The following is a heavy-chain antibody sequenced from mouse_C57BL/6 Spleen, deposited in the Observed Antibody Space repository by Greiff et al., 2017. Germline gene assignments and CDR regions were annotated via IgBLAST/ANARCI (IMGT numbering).Heavy chain of an antibody. J-gene: IGHJ1*03. CDR3: ARDGYYGYCDV. Sequence: VQLKESGGGLVKPGGSLKLSCAASGFTFSDYGMHWVRQAPEKGLEWVAYISSGSSTIYYADTVKGRFTISRDNAKNTLFLQMTSLRSEDTAMYYCARDGYYGYCDVWGTGTTVTVSS. D-gene: IGHD2-3*01. V-gene: IGHV5-17*01. CDR2: ISSGSSTI. CDR1: GFTFSDYG.